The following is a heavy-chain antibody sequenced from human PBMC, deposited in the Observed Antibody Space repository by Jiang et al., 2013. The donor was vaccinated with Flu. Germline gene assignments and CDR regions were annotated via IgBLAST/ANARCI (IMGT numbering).Heavy chain of an antibody. CDR2: VNPNSGNT. CDR3: ARARRCGGSCYRNYYYYYMDV. V-gene: IGHV1-8*01. Sequence: SGAEVKKPGASVKVSCKASGYTFTSYDINWVRQATGQGLEWMGWVNPNSGNTGYAQKFQGRVTMTRNTSISTAYMELSSLRSEDTAVYYCARARRCGGSCYRNYYYYYMDVWGKGTTVTVSS. D-gene: IGHD2-15*01. CDR1: GYTFTSYD. J-gene: IGHJ6*03.